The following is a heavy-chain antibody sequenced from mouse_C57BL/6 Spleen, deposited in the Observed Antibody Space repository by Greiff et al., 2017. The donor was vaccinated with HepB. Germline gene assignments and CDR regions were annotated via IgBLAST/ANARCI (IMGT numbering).Heavy chain of an antibody. CDR3: ARTHYGSSYDAMDY. J-gene: IGHJ4*01. CDR2: IWSGGST. V-gene: IGHV2-2*01. Sequence: QVQLKESGPGLVQPSQSLSITCTVSGFSLTSYGVHWVRQSPGKGLEWLGVIWSGGSTDNNAAFISRLSISKDNSKSQVFLKMNSLQADDTAIYYCARTHYGSSYDAMDYWNQGTSVTVSS. D-gene: IGHD1-1*01. CDR1: GFSLTSYG.